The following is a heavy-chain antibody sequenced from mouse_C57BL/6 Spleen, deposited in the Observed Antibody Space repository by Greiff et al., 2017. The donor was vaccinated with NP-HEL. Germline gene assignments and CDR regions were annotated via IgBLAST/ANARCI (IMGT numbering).Heavy chain of an antibody. V-gene: IGHV5-4*01. J-gene: IGHJ2*01. CDR2: ISDGGSYT. D-gene: IGHD1-1*01. Sequence: EVNVVESGGGLVKPGGSLKLSCAASGFTFSSYAMSWVRQTPEKRLEWVATISDGGSYTYYPDNVKGRFTISRDNAKNNLYLQMSHLKSEDTAMYYCARDYGSSFTSYYFDYWGQGTTLTVSS. CDR1: GFTFSSYA. CDR3: ARDYGSSFTSYYFDY.